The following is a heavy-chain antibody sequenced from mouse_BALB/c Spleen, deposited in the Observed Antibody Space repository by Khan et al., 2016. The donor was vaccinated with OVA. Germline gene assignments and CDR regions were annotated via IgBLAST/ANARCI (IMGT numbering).Heavy chain of an antibody. CDR3: ARRNYFGYTFAY. V-gene: IGHV1-77*01. CDR1: GYTFTDYY. D-gene: IGHD1-2*01. CDR2: ISPGSGDT. Sequence: QVQLQQSGAELARPGASVKLSCKASGYTFTDYYINWVKQRTGQGLEWIGEISPGSGDTYYNEKFKGKPTLTADKSSTTAYMQLSSLTSEASAVYVCARRNYFGYTFAYWGQGTLVTVSA. J-gene: IGHJ3*01.